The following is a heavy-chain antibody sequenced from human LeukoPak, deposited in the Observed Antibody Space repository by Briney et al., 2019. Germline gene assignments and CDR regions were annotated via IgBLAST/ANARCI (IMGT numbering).Heavy chain of an antibody. CDR1: GFTFRNYW. CDR2: IKQDGSDR. D-gene: IGHD6-19*01. V-gene: IGHV3-7*03. Sequence: GGSLRLSCAASGFTFRNYWMSWVRQAPGTGLEWVANIKQDGSDRNYVTSVRGRFTISRDNAESSLYLQMNSLRVEDTAVYYCVRNLAVAGTCFDSWGQGTLVTVSS. J-gene: IGHJ4*02. CDR3: VRNLAVAGTCFDS.